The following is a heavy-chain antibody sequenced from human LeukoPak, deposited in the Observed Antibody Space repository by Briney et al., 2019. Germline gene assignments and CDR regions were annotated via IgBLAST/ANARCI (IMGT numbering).Heavy chain of an antibody. CDR1: GGSISGYF. CDR2: IYSSGST. V-gene: IGHV4-4*07. Sequence: SETLSLTCTVSGGSISGYFWSWIRQPAGKGLEWIGRIYSSGSTNYNPSLKGRVTMSVDTSNNQFSLKLSSLTAADTAVYYCARAYATDRSDYWGQGTLVTVSS. J-gene: IGHJ4*02. CDR3: ARAYATDRSDY. D-gene: IGHD2-2*01.